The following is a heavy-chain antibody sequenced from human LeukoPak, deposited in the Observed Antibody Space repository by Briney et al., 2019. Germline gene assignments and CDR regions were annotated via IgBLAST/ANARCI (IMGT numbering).Heavy chain of an antibody. J-gene: IGHJ3*02. CDR1: GFTFGDYA. D-gene: IGHD3-3*01. V-gene: IGHV3-49*04. CDR3: TRDSPWRAFDI. CDR2: IRSKAYGGTT. Sequence: GGSLRLSCTASGFTFGDYAMSWVRQAPGKGLEWVGFIRSKAYGGTTEYTASVKGRFTISRDDSKSIAYLQMNSLKTEDTAVYYCTRDSPWRAFDIWGQGTMVTVSS.